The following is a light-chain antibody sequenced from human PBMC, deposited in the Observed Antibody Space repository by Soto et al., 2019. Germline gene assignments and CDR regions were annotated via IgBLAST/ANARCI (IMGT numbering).Light chain of an antibody. CDR2: TAS. V-gene: IGKV1-5*03. CDR1: QSISTW. J-gene: IGKJ1*01. Sequence: DIQMTQSPSTLSASVGDRVTITCRASQSISTWLAWYQQKPGKAPNLLIYTASTLESGVPSRFSGSGSGTEFTLTISSLQPTDFATYYCQQYNSYPWTF. CDR3: QQYNSYPWT.